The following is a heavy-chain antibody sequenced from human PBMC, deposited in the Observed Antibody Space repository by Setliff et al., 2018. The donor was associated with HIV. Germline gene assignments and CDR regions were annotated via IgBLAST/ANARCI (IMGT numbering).Heavy chain of an antibody. V-gene: IGHV3-30-3*01. CDR2: ISYDGSNK. CDR3: VGMDIVVVLPPDV. CDR1: GGTFSSYA. D-gene: IGHD2-21*01. J-gene: IGHJ6*02. Sequence: SCKTSGGTFSSYAMHWVRQAPGKGLEWVAVISYDGSNKYYAYSVKGRFTITRDNSKNTLYLQMNSLRAEDTAAYYCVGMDIVVVLPPDVWGQGTTVTVSS.